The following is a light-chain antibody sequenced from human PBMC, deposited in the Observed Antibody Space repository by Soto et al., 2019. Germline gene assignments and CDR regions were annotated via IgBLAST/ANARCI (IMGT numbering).Light chain of an antibody. J-gene: IGKJ1*01. Sequence: EIVLTQSPGTLSLSPWERATLSCRASRSVTTFLAWYQQRPGQAPRLLISEASNRAAGIPARFSGSGSGTDFTLTISRLEPEDFAVYYCHQYGDSPWTFGQGTKVDIK. CDR1: RSVTTF. CDR2: EAS. V-gene: IGKV3-20*01. CDR3: HQYGDSPWT.